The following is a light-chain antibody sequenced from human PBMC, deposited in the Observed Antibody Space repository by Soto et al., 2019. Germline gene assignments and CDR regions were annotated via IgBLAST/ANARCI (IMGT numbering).Light chain of an antibody. J-gene: IGKJ1*01. Sequence: DIQMTQSTSSVSASVGDRVTITCRASQDISGWLAWFQQKPGKAPNLLIYAASILQSGLPSRFSGSGSGTDFTRTTTYLQPEDFATYYGQQANSFPWTFGKGT. V-gene: IGKV1D-12*01. CDR3: QQANSFPWT. CDR1: QDISGW. CDR2: AAS.